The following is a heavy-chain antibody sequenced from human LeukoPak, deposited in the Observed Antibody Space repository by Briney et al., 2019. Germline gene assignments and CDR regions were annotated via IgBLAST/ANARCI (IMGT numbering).Heavy chain of an antibody. Sequence: GGSLRLSCAAPGFTFSSYGMHWVRQAPGKGLEWVAVISYDGSNKYYADSVKGRFTISRDNSKNTLYLQMNSLRAEDTAVYYCAKSGRSGSWTFDYWGQGTLVTVSS. CDR2: ISYDGSNK. V-gene: IGHV3-30*18. J-gene: IGHJ4*02. D-gene: IGHD6-13*01. CDR3: AKSGRSGSWTFDY. CDR1: GFTFSSYG.